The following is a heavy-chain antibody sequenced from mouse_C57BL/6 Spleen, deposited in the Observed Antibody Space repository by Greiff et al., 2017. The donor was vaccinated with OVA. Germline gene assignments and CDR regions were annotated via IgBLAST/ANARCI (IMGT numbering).Heavy chain of an antibody. J-gene: IGHJ2*01. CDR1: GYTFTSYW. V-gene: IGHV1-69*01. CDR3: ARSLGAFFDY. CDR2: IDPSDSYT. D-gene: IGHD4-1*01. Sequence: QVQLQQPGAELVMPGASVKLSCKASGYTFTSYWMHWVKQRPGQGLEWIGEIDPSDSYTNYNQKFKGKSTLTVDKSSSTAYMQRSSLTSEDSAVYYCARSLGAFFDYWGQGTTLTVSA.